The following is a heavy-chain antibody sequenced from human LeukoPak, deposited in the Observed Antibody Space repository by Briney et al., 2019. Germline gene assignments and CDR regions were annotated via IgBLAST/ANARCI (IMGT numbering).Heavy chain of an antibody. Sequence: SETLSLTCAVYGGSFSGYFWSWIRQPPGKGLEWIGEINHSGSTNYNPSLKSRVTISVDTSKNQFSLKLSSVTAADTAVYYCARGGTYYYGSGSYYIARYYYYMDVWGKGTTVTVSS. CDR1: GGSFSGYF. V-gene: IGHV4-34*01. CDR2: INHSGST. CDR3: ARGGTYYYGSGSYYIARYYYYMDV. D-gene: IGHD3-10*01. J-gene: IGHJ6*03.